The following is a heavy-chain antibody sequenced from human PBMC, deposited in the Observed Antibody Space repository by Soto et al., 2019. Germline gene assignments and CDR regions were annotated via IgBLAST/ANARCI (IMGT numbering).Heavy chain of an antibody. CDR1: AASFSKYY. CDR2: VYFNGNT. V-gene: IGHV4-59*01. CDR3: ASVTFGGVVLAH. D-gene: IGHD3-16*01. Sequence: SETLSLTFTVSAASFSKYYWTWIRQPPGKGLEWIGYVYFNGNTNYNPSLKRRVSISIDTSKNQISLTLNSVTAADTAVYYCASVTFGGVVLAHWGQGTLVTVSS. J-gene: IGHJ4*02.